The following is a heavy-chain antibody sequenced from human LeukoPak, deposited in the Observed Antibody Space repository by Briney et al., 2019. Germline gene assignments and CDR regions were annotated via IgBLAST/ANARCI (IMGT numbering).Heavy chain of an antibody. D-gene: IGHD6-6*01. J-gene: IGHJ4*02. CDR2: INPNSGGT. CDR1: GYTFTDYY. Sequence: ASVKVSCTASGYTFTDYYMHWVRQAPGQGLEWMGWINPNSGGTNFAHKFQGRVAMTRDTSISTAYMELGSLRSDDTAVYYCARARWQLVPYFDSWGQGTLVTVSS. V-gene: IGHV1-2*07. CDR3: ARARWQLVPYFDS.